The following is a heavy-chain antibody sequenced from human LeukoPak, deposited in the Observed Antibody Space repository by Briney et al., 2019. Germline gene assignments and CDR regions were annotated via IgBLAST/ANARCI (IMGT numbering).Heavy chain of an antibody. CDR1: GGSFSCYY. Sequence: SETLSLTCAVYGGSFSCYYWSWIRQPPGKGLEWIGEIKHSGSTNYNPSLKSRVTISVDTSKNQFSLKLSSVTAADTAVYYCARGRRAGWFDPWGQGTLVTVSS. V-gene: IGHV4-34*01. J-gene: IGHJ5*02. CDR2: IKHSGST. CDR3: ARGRRAGWFDP.